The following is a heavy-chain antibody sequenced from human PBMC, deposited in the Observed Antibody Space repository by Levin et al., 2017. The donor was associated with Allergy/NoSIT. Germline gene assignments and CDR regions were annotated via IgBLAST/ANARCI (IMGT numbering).Heavy chain of an antibody. D-gene: IGHD1-26*01. V-gene: IGHV3-23*01. CDR2: ISASGGSS. CDR3: AKDGALGSGTWPDS. Sequence: GGSLRLSCAASGFPFSNYAMSWVRQAPGKGLEWVSVISASGGSSNYADSLRARFTISRDNSKNTLYLQMHSLRAEDTGVYYYAKDGALGSGTWPDSWGQGTLVTVSS. CDR1: GFPFSNYA. J-gene: IGHJ4*02.